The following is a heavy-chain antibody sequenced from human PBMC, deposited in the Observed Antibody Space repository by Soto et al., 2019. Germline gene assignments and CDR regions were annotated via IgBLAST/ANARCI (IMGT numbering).Heavy chain of an antibody. CDR1: GGSISSGDYY. V-gene: IGHV4-30-4*01. Sequence: SETLSLTCSVSGGSISSGDYYWNWIRQPPGKGLEWIGHIYYSGTTYYNTSLWSRVSMSVDTSKNQFSLHVNSVTAADTAVYYCATIGTSVTELYYFDHWGQGTLVTVSS. CDR2: IYYSGTT. J-gene: IGHJ4*02. D-gene: IGHD1-1*01. CDR3: ATIGTSVTELYYFDH.